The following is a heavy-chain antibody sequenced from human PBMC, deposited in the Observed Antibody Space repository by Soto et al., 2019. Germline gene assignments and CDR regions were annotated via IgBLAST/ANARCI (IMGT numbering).Heavy chain of an antibody. Sequence: QVQLQESGPGLVKPSETLSLTCTVSGGSISSYYWSWIRQPPGKGLEWIGYIYYSGSTNYNPSLKSRVTISVDTSKNQFSRKLSSVTAADTAVYYCARADYGDYTFDYWGQGTLVTVSS. J-gene: IGHJ4*02. CDR1: GGSISSYY. D-gene: IGHD4-17*01. CDR3: ARADYGDYTFDY. V-gene: IGHV4-59*01. CDR2: IYYSGST.